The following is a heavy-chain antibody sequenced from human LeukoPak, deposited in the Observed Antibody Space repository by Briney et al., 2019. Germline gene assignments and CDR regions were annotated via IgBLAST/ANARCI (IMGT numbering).Heavy chain of an antibody. J-gene: IGHJ4*02. CDR2: ITSDGSIT. CDR3: ATELREGY. V-gene: IGHV3-74*01. D-gene: IGHD1-7*01. CDR1: GFTFSSHE. Sequence: GGSLRLSCAASGFTFSSHEMNWVRQAPGKGLVWVSSITSDGSITYYADSVKGRLTISRDNAKNTLYLQMSSLRAEDTALYYCATELREGYWGQGTLVTVSS.